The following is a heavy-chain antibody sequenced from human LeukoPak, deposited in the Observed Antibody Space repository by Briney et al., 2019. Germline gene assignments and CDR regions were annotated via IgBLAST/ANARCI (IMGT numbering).Heavy chain of an antibody. V-gene: IGHV3-74*01. D-gene: IGHD4-17*01. Sequence: PGGSLRLSCAASGFTFSNSWMNWVRRAPGKGLVWISRIKSEASSIGYADSVKGRFTISRDDAKNTLYLEMTSLNVEDTAIYYCAYGGAVNYWGQGTLVTVS. CDR3: AYGGAVNY. J-gene: IGHJ4*02. CDR1: GFTFSNSW. CDR2: IKSEASSI.